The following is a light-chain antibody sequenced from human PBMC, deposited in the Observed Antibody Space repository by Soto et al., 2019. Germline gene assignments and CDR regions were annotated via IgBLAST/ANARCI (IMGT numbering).Light chain of an antibody. Sequence: DIQMTQSPSSLSASVGDRVTITCRSSQSIFNYLNWYQQKPGKAPEVLIYAVSSLQIGVPSRFAGSGSGTAFTLTITDLRPEDSATYYCQHTYSELVYTFGRGTKLEIK. CDR3: QHTYSELVYT. CDR1: QSIFNY. J-gene: IGKJ2*01. V-gene: IGKV1-39*01. CDR2: AVS.